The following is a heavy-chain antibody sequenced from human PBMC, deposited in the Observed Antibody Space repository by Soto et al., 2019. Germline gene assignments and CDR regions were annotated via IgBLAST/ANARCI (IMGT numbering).Heavy chain of an antibody. CDR1: GFTFSSCV. J-gene: IGHJ4*02. D-gene: IGHD6-19*01. V-gene: IGHV3-23*01. CDR2: ISSSGDST. Sequence: EVQLLESGGGLVQPGGSLRLSCAASGFTFSSCVMNWDRQAPGKGLEWVSSISSSGDSTYYADSVKGRFTISRDNSKNTLYLQMNSLRAEDTAVYYCAKEISGRTRFDYWGQGTLVTVSS. CDR3: AKEISGRTRFDY.